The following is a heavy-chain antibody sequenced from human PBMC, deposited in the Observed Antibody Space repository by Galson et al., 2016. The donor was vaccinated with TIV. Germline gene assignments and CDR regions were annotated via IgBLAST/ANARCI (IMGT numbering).Heavy chain of an antibody. J-gene: IGHJ4*02. D-gene: IGHD2-15*01. V-gene: IGHV2-70*11. CDR3: AKGTLATCSGVRCYYFDS. CDR2: IDWDGDK. CDR1: GFSLTTSGVS. Sequence: PALVKPTQTVTLTCTFSGFSLTTSGVSVVWIRQPPGKALEWLARIDWDGDKHFSASLKTRLSIAKDTSKSQVVLRLTDVDPVDTAQYYCAKGTLATCSGVRCYYFDSWGQGTLVTVSS.